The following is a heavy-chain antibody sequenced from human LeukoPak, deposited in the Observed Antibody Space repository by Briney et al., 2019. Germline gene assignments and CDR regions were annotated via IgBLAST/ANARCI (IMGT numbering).Heavy chain of an antibody. J-gene: IGHJ1*01. Sequence: GASVKVSCKASGGTFSGYAISWVRQAPGQGLEWMGGIIPIFGTANYAQKFQGRVTITADESTSTAYMELSSLRSEDTAVYYCAGLVQSAEYFQHWGQGTLVTVSS. CDR1: GGTFSGYA. CDR3: AGLVQSAEYFQH. V-gene: IGHV1-69*13. CDR2: IIPIFGTA. D-gene: IGHD3-22*01.